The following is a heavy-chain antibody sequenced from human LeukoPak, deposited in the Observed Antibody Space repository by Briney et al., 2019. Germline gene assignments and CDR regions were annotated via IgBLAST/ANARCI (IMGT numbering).Heavy chain of an antibody. CDR1: GYTFTSYD. CDR3: AKDRSCTNDVCHGDFDY. V-gene: IGHV1-8*01. CDR2: MNPNSGNT. J-gene: IGHJ4*02. Sequence: GASVKVSCKASGYTFTSYDINWVRQATGQGLEWMGWMNPNSGNTGYAQKFQGRVTMTRNTSISTAYMELSSLRSEDTAVYYCAKDRSCTNDVCHGDFDYWGQGTLVTVSS. D-gene: IGHD2-8*01.